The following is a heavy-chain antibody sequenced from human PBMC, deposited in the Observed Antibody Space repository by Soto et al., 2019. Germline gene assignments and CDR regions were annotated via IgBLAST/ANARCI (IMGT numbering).Heavy chain of an antibody. Sequence: SETLSLTCTVSGGSISSYYWSWIRQPPGKGLEWIGYFYYSGSTNYNPSLKSRVTISVDTSKNQFSLKLSSVTAADTAVYYCARRYGDCFDYWGQGTLVTVSS. CDR2: FYYSGST. V-gene: IGHV4-59*08. CDR1: GGSISSYY. CDR3: ARRYGDCFDY. D-gene: IGHD4-17*01. J-gene: IGHJ4*02.